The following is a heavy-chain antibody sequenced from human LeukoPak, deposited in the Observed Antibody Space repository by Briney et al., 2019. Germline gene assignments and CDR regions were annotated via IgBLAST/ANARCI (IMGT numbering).Heavy chain of an antibody. CDR1: GYTFTSYY. CDR2: MNPTSGDT. Sequence: ASVKVSCKASGYTFTSYYVHWVRQAPGQGLEWMGIMNPTSGDTDYAQNFQGRVTMTRDMSTSTVYMELSSLRSEDTAVYYCARYGFSSVWQGGWHAFDIWGLGTMVTVSS. CDR3: ARYGFSSVWQGGWHAFDI. D-gene: IGHD6-25*01. V-gene: IGHV1-46*01. J-gene: IGHJ3*02.